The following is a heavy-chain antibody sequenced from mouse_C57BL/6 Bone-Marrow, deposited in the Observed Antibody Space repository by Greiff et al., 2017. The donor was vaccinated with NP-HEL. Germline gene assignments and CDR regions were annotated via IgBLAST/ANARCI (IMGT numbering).Heavy chain of an antibody. CDR3: ARQNGGLYYFDY. CDR2: INPSSGST. V-gene: IGHV1-7*01. CDR1: GYTFTDYW. J-gene: IGHJ2*01. Sequence: QVQLQQSGAELAKPGASVKLSCKASGYTFTDYWMHWVKQRPGKGLEWIGYINPSSGSTKYNQKFKDKATLTADKSSSNTYMQLNSLTLRGSAVDYCARQNGGLYYFDYWGQGTTLTVSS. D-gene: IGHD1-1*02.